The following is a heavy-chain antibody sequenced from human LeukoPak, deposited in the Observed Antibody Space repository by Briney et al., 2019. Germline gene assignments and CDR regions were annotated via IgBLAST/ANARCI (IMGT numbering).Heavy chain of an antibody. V-gene: IGHV4-34*01. CDR1: GGSFSGYY. CDR3: ARRSSSWPAHDAFDI. CDR2: INHSGST. Sequence: SETLSLTCAVYGGSFSGYYWSWIRQPPGKGLDWIGEINHSGSTNYNPSLKSRVTISVDTSKNQFSLKLSSVTAADTAVYYCARRSSSWPAHDAFDIWGQGTMVTVSS. J-gene: IGHJ3*02. D-gene: IGHD6-13*01.